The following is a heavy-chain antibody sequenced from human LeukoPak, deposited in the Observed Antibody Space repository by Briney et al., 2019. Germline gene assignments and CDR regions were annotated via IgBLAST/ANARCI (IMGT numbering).Heavy chain of an antibody. CDR1: GFTFRSYS. D-gene: IGHD3-10*01. CDR2: ISSSNSLI. V-gene: IGHV3-21*01. J-gene: IGHJ4*02. Sequence: PGGSLRLSCAASGFTFRSYSMNWVRQAPGQGLEWVSSISSSNSLIYYADSVKGRFTISRDNSKNSLYLQMNSLRAEDTAVYYCARVPGDYWGRGTLVTVSS. CDR3: ARVPGDY.